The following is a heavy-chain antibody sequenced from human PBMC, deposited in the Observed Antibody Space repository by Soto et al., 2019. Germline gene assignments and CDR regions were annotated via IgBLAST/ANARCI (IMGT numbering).Heavy chain of an antibody. Sequence: QVQLVESGGGVVQPGRSLRLSCAASGFTFSSYGMHWVRQAPGKGLEWVAVIWYDGSNKYYADSVKGRFTISRDNSKNTLYLLMNSLRAEDTAVYYCARSERGYSYGYGYWDQGTLVTVSS. J-gene: IGHJ4*02. CDR2: IWYDGSNK. D-gene: IGHD5-18*01. CDR3: ARSERGYSYGYGY. CDR1: GFTFSSYG. V-gene: IGHV3-33*01.